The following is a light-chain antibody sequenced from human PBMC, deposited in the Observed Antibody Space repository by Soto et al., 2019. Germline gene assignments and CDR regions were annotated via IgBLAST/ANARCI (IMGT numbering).Light chain of an antibody. CDR2: QVS. V-gene: IGLV2-14*01. J-gene: IGLJ1*01. Sequence: QSALTQPASVSGSPGQSITISCTGTSSDLGGYNYVSWYQHHPGKAPKLMIYQVSNRPSGVSNRFSGSKSGNTASLTISGLQAEDEADYYWCSHTSSSPYVFGTGTKLTVL. CDR1: SSDLGGYNY. CDR3: CSHTSSSPYV.